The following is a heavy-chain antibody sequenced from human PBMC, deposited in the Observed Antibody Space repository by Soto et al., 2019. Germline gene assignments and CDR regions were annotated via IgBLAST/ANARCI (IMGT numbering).Heavy chain of an antibody. J-gene: IGHJ6*02. CDR3: AREGGYSYGIDYYSYGMDV. Sequence: ASVKVSCKASGYTFTGYYMHWVRQAPGQGLEWMGWINPNSGGTNYAQKFQGWVTMTRDTSISAAYMELSRLRSDDTAVDYCAREGGYSYGIDYYSYGMDVWGQGTTVTVSS. V-gene: IGHV1-2*04. D-gene: IGHD5-18*01. CDR2: INPNSGGT. CDR1: GYTFTGYY.